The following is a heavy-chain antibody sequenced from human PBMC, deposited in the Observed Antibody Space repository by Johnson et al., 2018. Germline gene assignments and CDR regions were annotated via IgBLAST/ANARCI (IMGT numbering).Heavy chain of an antibody. CDR1: GGTFSSYT. J-gene: IGHJ3*02. V-gene: IGHV1-69*04. CDR3: AGEGALGGVDI. Sequence: QVQLVQSGAEVKKPGSSXKVSCKASGGTFSSYTISWVRQAPGQGLEWMGRIIPILGIANYAQKFQGRVTITADKSTGTAYMELSSLRSEDTAVYYCAGEGALGGVDIWGQGTMVTVSS. CDR2: IIPILGIA. D-gene: IGHD3-16*01.